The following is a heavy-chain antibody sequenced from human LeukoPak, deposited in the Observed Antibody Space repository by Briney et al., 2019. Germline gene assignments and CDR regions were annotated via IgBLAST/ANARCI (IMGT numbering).Heavy chain of an antibody. V-gene: IGHV3-48*03. J-gene: IGHJ6*04. CDR2: ISSGGSTI. D-gene: IGHD3-10*02. Sequence: GGSLRLSCAASGFTFSSYEMNCGRPAPGKGLEWVSYISSGGSTIYYADSVKGRFTISRDNAKNSLYLQMNSLRAEDTAVYYCAELGITMIGGVWGKGTTVTISS. CDR1: GFTFSSYE. CDR3: AELGITMIGGV.